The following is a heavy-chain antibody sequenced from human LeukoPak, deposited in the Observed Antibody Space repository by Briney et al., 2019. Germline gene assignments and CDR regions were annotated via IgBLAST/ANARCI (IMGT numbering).Heavy chain of an antibody. J-gene: IGHJ4*02. CDR2: MNPNSGNT. D-gene: IGHD3-9*01. CDR1: GYTFTSYD. Sequence: ASVKVSCKASGYTFTSYDINWVRQATGQGLEWMGWMNPNSGNTGYAQKFQGRVTMTRNTSISTAYMERSSLRSEDTAVYYCARRPSKYYDILTGYYRSEFDYWGQGTLVTVSS. CDR3: ARRPSKYYDILTGYYRSEFDY. V-gene: IGHV1-8*01.